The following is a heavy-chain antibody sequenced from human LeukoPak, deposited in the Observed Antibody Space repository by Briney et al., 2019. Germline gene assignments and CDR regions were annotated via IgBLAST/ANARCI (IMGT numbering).Heavy chain of an antibody. V-gene: IGHV3-21*04. D-gene: IGHD6-13*01. CDR1: GFTFSSYS. J-gene: IGHJ6*03. Sequence: GGSLRLSCAASGFTFSSYSMNWVRQAPGKGLEWVSSISSSSSYIYYADSVKGRFTISRDNAKNSLYLQMNSLRAEDTALYHCARISSWYRHYYYYMDVWGKGTTVTISS. CDR2: ISSSSSYI. CDR3: ARISSWYRHYYYYMDV.